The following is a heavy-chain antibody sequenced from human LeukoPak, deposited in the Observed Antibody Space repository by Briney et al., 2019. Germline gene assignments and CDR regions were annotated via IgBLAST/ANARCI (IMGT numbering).Heavy chain of an antibody. CDR1: GFTFTAYS. V-gene: IGHV3-7*05. CDR3: ARAVRAVPFDP. Sequence: GGSLRLSCVASGFTFTAYSMTWVRQAPGRGLEWVARIKEDGSDIHYVDSVKGRFTISRDNAKNSLYLQMNSLRAEDTAVYYCARAVRAVPFDPWGQGTLVTVSS. D-gene: IGHD2-2*01. CDR2: IKEDGSDI. J-gene: IGHJ5*02.